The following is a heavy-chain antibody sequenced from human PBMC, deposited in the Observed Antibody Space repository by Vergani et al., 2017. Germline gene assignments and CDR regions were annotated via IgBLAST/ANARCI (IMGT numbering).Heavy chain of an antibody. CDR3: ARDFIDVGVVAFDS. D-gene: IGHD2-21*01. CDR1: GGSTGHYF. V-gene: IGHV4-59*01. CDR2: VYEGVKT. Sequence: QVQLHQSGPGLVKPSETMSLTCTVSGGSTGHYFWNWFRQSPGRRLEWIGHVYEGVKTNYNTSLKSRAIISVDTSKNQFSLKVTSVTAADTAIDYCARDFIDVGVVAFDSWGQGRLVTVSS. J-gene: IGHJ4*02.